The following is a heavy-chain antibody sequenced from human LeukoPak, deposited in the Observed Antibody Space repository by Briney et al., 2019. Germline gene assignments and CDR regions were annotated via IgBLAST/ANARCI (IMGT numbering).Heavy chain of an antibody. D-gene: IGHD3-9*01. CDR2: IYSGGST. J-gene: IGHJ6*03. CDR1: GFTFSSYG. CDR3: AREYYDILTGYNYYMDV. V-gene: IGHV3-66*01. Sequence: PGGSLRLSCAASGFTFSSYGMHWVRQAPGKGLEWVSVIYSGGSTYYADSVKGRFTISRDNSKNTLYLQMNSLRAEDTAVYYCAREYYDILTGYNYYMDVWGKGTTVTISS.